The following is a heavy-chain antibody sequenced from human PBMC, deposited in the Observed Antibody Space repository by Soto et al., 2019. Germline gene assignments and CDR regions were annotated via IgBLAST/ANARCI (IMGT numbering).Heavy chain of an antibody. J-gene: IGHJ3*02. CDR1: GYTFTSYG. Sequence: GASVKVSCKASGYTFTSYGISWVRQAPGQGLEWMGWISAYNGNTNYAQKLQGRVTMTTDTSTSTAYMELRSLRSDDTAVYYCARDLFTMIVVVTPGHAFDIWGQGTMVTVS. D-gene: IGHD3-22*01. CDR3: ARDLFTMIVVVTPGHAFDI. CDR2: ISAYNGNT. V-gene: IGHV1-18*04.